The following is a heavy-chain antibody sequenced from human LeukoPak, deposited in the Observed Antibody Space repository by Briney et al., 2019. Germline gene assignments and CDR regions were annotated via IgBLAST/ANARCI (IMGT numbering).Heavy chain of an antibody. V-gene: IGHV3-7*03. CDR1: GFTFSSYW. D-gene: IGHD2-2*01. CDR2: IKRDGSEK. Sequence: GGSLRLSCGASGFTFSSYWMSWVCQAPGKGLEWVANIKRDGSEKHYVDSVKGRFTISRDNAKNSLYLQMNSLRAEDTAVYYCARATYADYWGQGTLVTVSS. CDR3: ARATYADY. J-gene: IGHJ4*02.